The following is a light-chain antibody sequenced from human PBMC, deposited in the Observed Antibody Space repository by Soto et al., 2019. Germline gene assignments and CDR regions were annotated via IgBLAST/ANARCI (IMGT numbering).Light chain of an antibody. Sequence: EIVLTQSPGTLSLSPGERATLSCRASQSVNSRLAWYQHKPGQAPRLLISGASSRATGITDRFSGSGSATDFTLTISRLETEDFALYYCQHYGRSPITFGQGTRLEIK. J-gene: IGKJ5*01. CDR2: GAS. CDR1: QSVNSR. CDR3: QHYGRSPIT. V-gene: IGKV3-20*01.